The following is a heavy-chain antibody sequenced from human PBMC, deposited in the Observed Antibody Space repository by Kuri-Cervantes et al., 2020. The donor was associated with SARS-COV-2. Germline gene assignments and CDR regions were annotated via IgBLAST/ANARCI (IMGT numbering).Heavy chain of an antibody. V-gene: IGHV1-2*02. CDR2: INPNSGGT. CDR1: GYTFTGNY. CDR3: ARGYTIFGVVVYFDL. D-gene: IGHD3-3*01. J-gene: IGHJ2*01. Sequence: ASVKVFCKASGYTFTGNYMHWLRQAPGQGLEWMGWINPNSGGTNYAQKFQGRVTMTRDTSISTAYMEMSRLRSDDTAVYHCARGYTIFGVVVYFDLWGRGTLVTVSS.